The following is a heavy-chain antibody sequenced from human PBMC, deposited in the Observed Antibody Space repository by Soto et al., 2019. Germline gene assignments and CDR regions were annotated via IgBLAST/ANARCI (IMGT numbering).Heavy chain of an antibody. J-gene: IGHJ3*02. CDR3: AREEIDYDFWSGSEPQDAFDI. D-gene: IGHD3-3*01. V-gene: IGHV1-69*13. CDR2: IIPIFGTA. CDR1: GGTFSSYA. Sequence: ASVKVSCKASGGTFSSYAISWVRQAPGQGLEWMGGIIPIFGTANYAQKFQGRVTITADESTSTAYMELSSLRSEDTAVYYCAREEIDYDFWSGSEPQDAFDIWGQGTMVT.